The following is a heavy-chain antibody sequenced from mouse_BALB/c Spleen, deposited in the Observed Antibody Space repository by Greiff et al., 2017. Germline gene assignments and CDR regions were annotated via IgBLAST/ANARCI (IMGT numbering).Heavy chain of an antibody. CDR1: GFTFSSFG. J-gene: IGHJ4*01. D-gene: IGHD2-4*01. Sequence: EVKLEESGGGLVQPGGSRKLSCAASGFTFSSFGMHWVRQAPEKGLEWVAYISSGSSTIYYADTVKGRFTISRDNPKNTLFLQMTSLRSEDTAMYYCARGDYDGESAMDYWGQGTSVTVSS. CDR3: ARGDYDGESAMDY. CDR2: ISSGSSTI. V-gene: IGHV5-17*02.